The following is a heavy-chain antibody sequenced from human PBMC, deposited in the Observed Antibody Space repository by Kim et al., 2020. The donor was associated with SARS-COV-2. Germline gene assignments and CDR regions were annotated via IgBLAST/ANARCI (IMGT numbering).Heavy chain of an antibody. CDR3: ARVELVVIAFDY. V-gene: IGHV4-31*03. Sequence: SETLSLTCTVSGGSISSGGYYWSWIRQHPGKGLEWIGYIYYSGSTYYNPSLKSRVTISVDTSKNQFSLKLSSVTAADTAVYYCARVELVVIAFDYWGQGTLVTVSS. CDR1: GGSISSGGYY. D-gene: IGHD3-22*01. J-gene: IGHJ4*02. CDR2: IYYSGST.